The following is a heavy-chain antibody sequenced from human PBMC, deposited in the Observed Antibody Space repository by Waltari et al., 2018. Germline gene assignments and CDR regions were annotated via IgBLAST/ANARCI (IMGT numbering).Heavy chain of an antibody. J-gene: IGHJ3*01. D-gene: IGHD2-2*02. CDR2: ISCRGAE. CDR3: AKDDRYPDDVFGL. Sequence: EVQLMESGGGLVQPGGSLRLACSASELTFSTTVRNWVRQAPGKRMDWVCAISCRGAEWVAGSGSGLFTISRDNPKNTVFLQMNSLRVEDTALYYCAKDDRYPDDVFGLWGLGTMVTVSS. V-gene: IGHV3-23*01. CDR1: ELTFSTTV.